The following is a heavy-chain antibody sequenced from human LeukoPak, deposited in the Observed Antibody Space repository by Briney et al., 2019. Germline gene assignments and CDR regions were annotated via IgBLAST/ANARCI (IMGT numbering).Heavy chain of an antibody. CDR1: GGSISSYY. D-gene: IGHD5-24*01. J-gene: IGHJ4*02. V-gene: IGHV4-4*07. CDR2: IYTSGST. CDR3: ARDSGDGYNAYFDY. Sequence: PSETLSLTCTVSGGSISSYYWSWIRQPAGKGLEWIGRIYTSGSTNYNPSLKSRVTMSVDTSKNQFFLKLSSVTAADTAVYYCARDSGDGYNAYFDYWGQGTLVTVSS.